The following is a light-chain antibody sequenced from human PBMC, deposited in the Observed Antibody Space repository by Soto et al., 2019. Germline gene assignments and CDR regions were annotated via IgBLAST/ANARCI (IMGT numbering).Light chain of an antibody. Sequence: DFVMTQSPDSLAVSLGERATINCKSSQSVLSGSNNKNYLSWYQQKPGQPPRLLINLASTRESGVPDRFSGRGSGTDFKLTISIRQAEDVAVYYCQRYYGILLTFGGGTRVELK. CDR2: LAS. V-gene: IGKV4-1*01. CDR1: QSVLSGSNNKNY. CDR3: QRYYGILLT. J-gene: IGKJ4*01.